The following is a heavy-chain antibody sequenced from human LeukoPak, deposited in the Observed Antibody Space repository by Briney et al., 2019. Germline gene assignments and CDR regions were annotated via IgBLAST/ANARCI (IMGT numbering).Heavy chain of an antibody. D-gene: IGHD3-10*01. CDR2: ITGSGDGT. V-gene: IGHV3-23*01. CDR3: VKGFVHPTYYFDY. CDR1: GFTFSNYA. J-gene: IGHJ4*02. Sequence: PGGSLRLSCAASGFTFSNYAMMWVRQASGKRPEWISSITGSGDGTYYADSVRGRFTISRDNSENTLYLQVNSLRVEDTAVYFCVKGFVHPTYYFDYWGQGTLVTVSS.